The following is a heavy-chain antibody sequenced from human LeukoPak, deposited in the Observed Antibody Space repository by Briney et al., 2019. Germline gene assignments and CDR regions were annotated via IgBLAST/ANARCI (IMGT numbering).Heavy chain of an antibody. V-gene: IGHV3-23*01. CDR3: AREPPGEALRYFDWLARPNAFDI. CDR1: GFTFSSYA. D-gene: IGHD3-9*01. Sequence: PGGSLRLSCAASGFTFSSYAMSWVRQAPGKGLEWVSAISGSGGSTYYADSVKGRFTISRDNAKNSLYLQMNSLRAEDTAVYYCAREPPGEALRYFDWLARPNAFDIWGQGTMVTVSS. CDR2: ISGSGGST. J-gene: IGHJ3*02.